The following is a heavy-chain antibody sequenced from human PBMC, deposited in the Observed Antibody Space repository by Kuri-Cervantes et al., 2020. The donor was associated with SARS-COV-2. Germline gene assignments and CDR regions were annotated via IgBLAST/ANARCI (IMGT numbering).Heavy chain of an antibody. Sequence: GGSLRLSCGASGFTFSHYAMSWFRQAPGKGLEWVSTITISGLSTHYADSVKGRFTISRDNSKYTVYLQMNSLRADDTAVYYCAKIAGYNSGWYDDWGQGTLVTVSS. V-gene: IGHV3-23*01. J-gene: IGHJ5*02. CDR2: ITISGLST. D-gene: IGHD6-19*01. CDR1: GFTFSHYA. CDR3: AKIAGYNSGWYDD.